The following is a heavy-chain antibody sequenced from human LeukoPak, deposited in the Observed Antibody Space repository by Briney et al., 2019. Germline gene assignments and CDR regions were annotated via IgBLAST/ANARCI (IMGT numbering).Heavy chain of an antibody. CDR3: ARANYGWGSYVY. D-gene: IGHD3-16*01. CDR2: IYTGGNT. V-gene: IGHV4-4*07. Sequence: SETLSLTCTVSGGSISDYYWRWIRQPAGKGLEWIGHIYTGGNTNYNPSLESRVTMSVDTSKNQFSLKLRSVTAADTAVYYCARANYGWGSYVYWGQGTLVTVSS. J-gene: IGHJ4*02. CDR1: GGSISDYY.